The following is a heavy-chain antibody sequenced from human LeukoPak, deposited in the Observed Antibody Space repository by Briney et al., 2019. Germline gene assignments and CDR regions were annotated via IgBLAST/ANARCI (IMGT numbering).Heavy chain of an antibody. CDR2: INPSGGST. J-gene: IGHJ4*02. CDR1: GYTFTSYY. CDR3: ARSRGDYYDSGDY. D-gene: IGHD3-10*01. Sequence: GASVKVSCKASGYTFTSYYMHWVRQAPGQGLEWMGIINPSGGSTSYAQKFQGRVTITADKSTSTAYMELSSLRSEDTAVYYCARSRGDYYDSGDYWGQGTLVTVSS. V-gene: IGHV1-46*01.